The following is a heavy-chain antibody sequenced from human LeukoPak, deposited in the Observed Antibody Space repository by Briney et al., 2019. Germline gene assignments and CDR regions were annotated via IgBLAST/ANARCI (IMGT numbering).Heavy chain of an antibody. CDR3: ARAGYDLLTLAPDPANDY. J-gene: IGHJ4*02. CDR1: GYTFTSYG. Sequence: ASVNVSRKASGYTFTSYGFNWVRQAPGQGLEWMGWIIAYNGDTNYAQKLQGRVTTTTDTSTSTAYMELTSLRSDDTAVYYCARAGYDLLTLAPDPANDYWGQGTLVTVSS. CDR2: IIAYNGDT. D-gene: IGHD3-9*01. V-gene: IGHV1-18*01.